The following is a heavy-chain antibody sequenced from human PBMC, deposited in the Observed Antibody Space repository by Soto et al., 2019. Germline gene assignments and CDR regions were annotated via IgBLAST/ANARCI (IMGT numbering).Heavy chain of an antibody. CDR1: GFTFSSYW. CDR3: AISLFSYHYYYYMDV. D-gene: IGHD5-18*01. V-gene: IGHV3-7*01. J-gene: IGHJ6*03. Sequence: PGGSLRLSCAASGFTFSSYWMSWVRQAPGKGLEWVANIKQDGREKYYVDSVKGRFTISRDNAKNSLYLQMNSLRAEDTAVYYCAISLFSYHYYYYMDVWGKGTTVTGSS. CDR2: IKQDGREK.